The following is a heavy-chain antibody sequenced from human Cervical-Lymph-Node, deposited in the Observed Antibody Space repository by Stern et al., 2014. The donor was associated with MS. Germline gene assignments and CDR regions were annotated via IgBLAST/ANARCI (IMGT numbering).Heavy chain of an antibody. Sequence: QLVQSGAEVKKPGSSVKVSCKASGGTFSSYAITWVRQAPGQGLEWMGGIIPIFGTTNSAQKFQGSATISADESTSTPSMELSSLRSQDTAVYYCARGELKEGLVRGMDVWGQGTTVTVSS. CDR2: IIPIFGTT. CDR1: GGTFSSYA. V-gene: IGHV1-69*01. CDR3: ARGELKEGLVRGMDV. J-gene: IGHJ6*02. D-gene: IGHD1-26*01.